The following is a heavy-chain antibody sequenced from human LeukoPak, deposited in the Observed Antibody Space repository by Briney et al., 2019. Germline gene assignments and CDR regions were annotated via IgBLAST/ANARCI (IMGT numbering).Heavy chain of an antibody. Sequence: GGSLRLSCAASGFTFSSYEMNWVRQAPGKGVEWVSYISSSGSTIYYADSVKGRFTISRDNAKNSLYLQMNSLRAEDTAVYYCAKDRAHRGSYYDSSGYDYWGQGTLVTVSS. D-gene: IGHD3-22*01. CDR2: ISSSGSTI. CDR1: GFTFSSYE. V-gene: IGHV3-48*03. J-gene: IGHJ4*02. CDR3: AKDRAHRGSYYDSSGYDY.